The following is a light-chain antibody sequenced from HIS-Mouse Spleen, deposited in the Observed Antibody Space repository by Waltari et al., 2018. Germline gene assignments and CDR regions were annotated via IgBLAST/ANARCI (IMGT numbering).Light chain of an antibody. CDR2: RDS. V-gene: IGLV3-9*01. J-gene: IGLJ2*01. Sequence: SYELTQPLSVSVALGPTARITCGGNNIASKHVHWYQQKPGQAPWLVTYRDSNRPSGIPERFSGSNSGNTATLTISRAQAGDEADYYCQVWDSSTAVFGGGTKLTVL. CDR3: QVWDSSTAV. CDR1: NIASKH.